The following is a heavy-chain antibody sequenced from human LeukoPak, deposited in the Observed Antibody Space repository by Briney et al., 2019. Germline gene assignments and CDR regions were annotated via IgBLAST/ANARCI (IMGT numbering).Heavy chain of an antibody. V-gene: IGHV1-18*01. D-gene: IGHD1-26*01. J-gene: IGHJ6*02. CDR2: IGGYNGKT. Sequence: ASVKVSRTAAVYTSTNYGISWVRPAPGQGLERMGWIGGYNGKTKYVEKLQGRATMTTDTSTSTAYMELRSLRSADTAVYYCARDRWSGATGDYHYYYGMDVWGQGTTVIVSS. CDR3: ARDRWSGATGDYHYYYGMDV. CDR1: VYTSTNYG.